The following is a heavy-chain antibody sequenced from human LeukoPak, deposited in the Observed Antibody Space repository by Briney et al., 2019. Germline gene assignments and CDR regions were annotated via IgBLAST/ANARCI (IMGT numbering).Heavy chain of an antibody. Sequence: PGGSLRLSCAASGFTVSSNYMSWVRQAPGKGLDWVSVIYSGGSTYYADSVKGRFTISRDNSKNTLYLQMNSLRAEDTAVYYCARNPGGRGGAPVDYWGQGTLVTVSS. CDR3: ARNPGGRGGAPVDY. CDR1: GFTVSSNY. V-gene: IGHV3-53*01. D-gene: IGHD1-26*01. J-gene: IGHJ4*02. CDR2: IYSGGST.